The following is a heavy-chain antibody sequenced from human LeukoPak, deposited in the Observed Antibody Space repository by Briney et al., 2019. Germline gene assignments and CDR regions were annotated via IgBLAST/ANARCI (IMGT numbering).Heavy chain of an antibody. CDR1: GFTFSSYA. Sequence: GGSLRLSCAASGFTFSSYAMSWVRQAPGKGLEWVSTISGSGGSTYYADSVKGRFTISRDNAKNSLYLQMNSLRAEDTAVYYCARDPSYCTTTSCEIPANYWFDPWGQGTLVTASS. CDR2: ISGSGGST. V-gene: IGHV3-23*01. CDR3: ARDPSYCTTTSCEIPANYWFDP. J-gene: IGHJ5*02. D-gene: IGHD2-2*01.